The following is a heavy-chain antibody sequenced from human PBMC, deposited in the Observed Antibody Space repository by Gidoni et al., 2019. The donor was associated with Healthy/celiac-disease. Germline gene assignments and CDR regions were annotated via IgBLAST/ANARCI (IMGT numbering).Heavy chain of an antibody. CDR2: ISYDGSNK. Sequence: QVQLVESGGGVVQPGRSLRLSCAASGFTFSSYGMHWVRQAPGKGLEWVAVISYDGSNKYYADSVKGRFTISRDNSKNTLYLQMNSLRAEDTAVYYCASGPGDYYDSSGYYYRYFDYWGQGTLVTVSS. D-gene: IGHD3-22*01. CDR1: GFTFSSYG. V-gene: IGHV3-30*03. CDR3: ASGPGDYYDSSGYYYRYFDY. J-gene: IGHJ4*02.